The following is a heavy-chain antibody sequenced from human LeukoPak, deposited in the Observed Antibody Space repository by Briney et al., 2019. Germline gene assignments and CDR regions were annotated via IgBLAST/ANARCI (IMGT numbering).Heavy chain of an antibody. D-gene: IGHD6-13*01. CDR2: ISYDGSNK. J-gene: IGHJ3*02. Sequence: GGSLRLSCAASGFTFSSYWMSWVRQAPGKGLEWVAVISYDGSNKYYADSVKGRFTISRDNSKNTLYLQMNSLRAEDMAVYYCAREVGSSWYGDAFDIWGQGTMVTVSS. V-gene: IGHV3-30-3*01. CDR3: AREVGSSWYGDAFDI. CDR1: GFTFSSYW.